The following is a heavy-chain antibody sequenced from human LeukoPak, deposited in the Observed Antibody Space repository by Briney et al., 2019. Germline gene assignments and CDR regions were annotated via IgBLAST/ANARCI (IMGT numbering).Heavy chain of an antibody. CDR2: IYSGGDT. CDR3: TSDPDG. CDR1: GFTVTNYY. Sequence: GGSLRLSCAASGFTVTNYYMSWVRQAPGKGLEWVSVIYSGGDTFHADSVKGRFTLSRDNSKNILYLQMNSLRAEDTAVYYCTSDPDGWGQGTLVNVSS. J-gene: IGHJ4*02. V-gene: IGHV3-66*01.